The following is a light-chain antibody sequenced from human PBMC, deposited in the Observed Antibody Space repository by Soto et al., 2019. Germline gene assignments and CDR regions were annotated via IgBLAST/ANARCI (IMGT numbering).Light chain of an antibody. CDR2: GAS. Sequence: EIVMTQSPATLSVAPGERATLSCRARHRVSGYLAWYQQKPGQAPRLLIYGASTSATGIPARFSGSGSGTAFTLTISSLKSQDFAVYYCQQYKLWYTFGQGTKVAIK. J-gene: IGKJ2*01. V-gene: IGKV3-15*01. CDR1: HRVSGY. CDR3: QQYKLWYT.